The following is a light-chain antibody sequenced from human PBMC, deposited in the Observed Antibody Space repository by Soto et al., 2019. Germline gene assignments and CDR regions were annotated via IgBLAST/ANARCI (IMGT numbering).Light chain of an antibody. CDR2: EVN. CDR3: SSYARSYNLV. V-gene: IGLV2-8*01. Sequence: QSVLTQPPSASGSPGQSVTISCTGTSSDVGGYNYVSWYQHHPGKAPKLLIYEVNKRPSGVPDRFSGSKSGNTASLTVSGLQPEDEADLYCSSYARSYNLVFGGGTKVTVL. J-gene: IGLJ2*01. CDR1: SSDVGGYNY.